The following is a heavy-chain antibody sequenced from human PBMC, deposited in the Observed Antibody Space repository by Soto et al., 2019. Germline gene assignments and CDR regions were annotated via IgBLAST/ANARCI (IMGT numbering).Heavy chain of an antibody. V-gene: IGHV4-39*02. Sequence: QLLLQESGPRLVKPSETLSLICSVSGGSVTRSDYYWGWIRQPPGKGLEWVARVSFSGSTYYNPCLPSGVTVAMDRSKAHFSLQLTSVAAADTALSCWAGRAGDPGADFWGPGTMVPVSS. CDR1: GGSVTRSDYY. CDR2: VSFSGST. D-gene: IGHD3-3*01. CDR3: AGRAGDPGADF. J-gene: IGHJ4*02.